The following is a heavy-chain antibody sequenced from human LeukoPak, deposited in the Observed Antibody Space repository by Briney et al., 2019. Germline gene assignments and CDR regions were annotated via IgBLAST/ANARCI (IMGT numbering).Heavy chain of an antibody. Sequence: ASVKVSCKASGYTFTSYGISWLRQAPGQELEWMGWISAYNCNTNYAQKLQGRVTMTTDTSTSTAYMELRSLRSDDTAVYYCARVPSRITMVRGENYWGQGTLVTVSS. J-gene: IGHJ4*02. D-gene: IGHD3-10*01. CDR2: ISAYNCNT. CDR3: ARVPSRITMVRGENY. V-gene: IGHV1-18*01. CDR1: GYTFTSYG.